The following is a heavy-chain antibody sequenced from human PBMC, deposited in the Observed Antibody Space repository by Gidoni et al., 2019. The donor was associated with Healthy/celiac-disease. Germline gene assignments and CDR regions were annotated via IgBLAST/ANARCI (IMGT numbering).Heavy chain of an antibody. Sequence: QVQLVESGGGVVQPGRSLRLSCAATGFTSISYGMHWVRQAPGQGLEWVAVISDDGSNKYYADSVKGRFTISRDNSKNTLYLQMNSLRAEDTAVYYCAKPGEIDGYKDPRFDYWGQGTLVTVSS. CDR1: GFTSISYG. V-gene: IGHV3-30*18. D-gene: IGHD5-12*01. CDR3: AKPGEIDGYKDPRFDY. CDR2: ISDDGSNK. J-gene: IGHJ4*02.